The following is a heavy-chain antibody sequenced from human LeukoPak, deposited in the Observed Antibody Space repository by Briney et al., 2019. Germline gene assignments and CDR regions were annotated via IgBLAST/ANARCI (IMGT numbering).Heavy chain of an antibody. CDR1: GGSFSGYY. CDR2: INHSGST. CDR3: ARGVDFWIGYPYYYYYYYIDV. Sequence: SETLSLTCAVYGGSFSGYYWSWIRQPPGKGLEWIGEINHSGSTNYNPSLKSPVTISVDTSKNQFSLKLSSVTAADTAVYYCARGVDFWIGYPYYYYYYYIDVWGKGTTVTVSS. J-gene: IGHJ6*03. V-gene: IGHV4-34*01. D-gene: IGHD3-3*01.